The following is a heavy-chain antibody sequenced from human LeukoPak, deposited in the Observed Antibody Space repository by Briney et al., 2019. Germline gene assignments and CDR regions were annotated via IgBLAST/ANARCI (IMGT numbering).Heavy chain of an antibody. J-gene: IGHJ4*02. D-gene: IGHD6-13*01. Sequence: PGGSLRLSCAASGFTFDDYAMHWVRQAPGKGLEWVSGISWNSGSIGYADSVKGRFTISRDNAENSLYLQMNSLRAEDTALYYCAKDTLSSSWYYFDYWGQGTLVTVSS. CDR2: ISWNSGSI. CDR3: AKDTLSSSWYYFDY. CDR1: GFTFDDYA. V-gene: IGHV3-9*01.